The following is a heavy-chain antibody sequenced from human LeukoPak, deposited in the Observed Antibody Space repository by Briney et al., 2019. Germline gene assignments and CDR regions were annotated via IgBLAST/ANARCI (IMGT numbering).Heavy chain of an antibody. Sequence: ASVRVSCKASGGTFTSYGISWVRQAPGQGLEWMGWISAYNGNTNYAQKLQGRVTMTTDTSTSTAYMELRSLRSDDTAVYYCARATNQDIVVVVAATPSFDFQHWGQGTLVTVSS. CDR3: ARATNQDIVVVVAATPSFDFQH. V-gene: IGHV1-18*01. J-gene: IGHJ1*01. D-gene: IGHD2-15*01. CDR2: ISAYNGNT. CDR1: GGTFTSYG.